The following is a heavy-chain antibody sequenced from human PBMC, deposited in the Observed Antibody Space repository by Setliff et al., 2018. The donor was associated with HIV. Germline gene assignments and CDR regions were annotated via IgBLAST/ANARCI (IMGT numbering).Heavy chain of an antibody. CDR3: ARGQFRLRPDSLDL. J-gene: IGHJ4*03. D-gene: IGHD2-21*01. CDR2: IWYDGGTK. V-gene: IGHV3-33*01. Sequence: GGSLRLSCEASGFPFSVHGMHWVRQSPGKGLEWLAVIWYDGGTKYYADSLQGRFTISRDDSKNSVYLQMSTLGAEDTAAYYCARGQFRLRPDSLDLWGQGTLVTVSS. CDR1: GFPFSVHG.